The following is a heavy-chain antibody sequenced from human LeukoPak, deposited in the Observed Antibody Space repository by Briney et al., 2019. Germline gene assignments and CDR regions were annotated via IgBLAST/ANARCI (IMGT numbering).Heavy chain of an antibody. CDR3: ARVSGSGPYTWDF. V-gene: IGHV3-72*01. CDR1: GFTFSDHY. Sequence: GGSLRLSCAASGFTFSDHYMDWVRQAPGKGLEWVGHTRGKAHSYTTEYAASVKGRFTVSRDDSKNSLFLQMNSLKAEDTAVYYCARVSGSGPYTWDFWGQGTLVTVSS. J-gene: IGHJ4*02. D-gene: IGHD2-15*01. CDR2: TRGKAHSYTT.